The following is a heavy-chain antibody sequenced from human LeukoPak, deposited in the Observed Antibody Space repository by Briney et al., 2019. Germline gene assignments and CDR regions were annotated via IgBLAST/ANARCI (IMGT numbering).Heavy chain of an antibody. CDR1: GYSFTSYW. D-gene: IGHD6-19*01. CDR3: ASSTGIAVNGMDV. J-gene: IGHJ6*02. CDR2: IYPGDSDA. Sequence: GESLKISCKGSGYSFTSYWIGWVRQMPGKGLEWMGIIYPGDSDARYSPSFQGQVTISADKSISTAYLQWSSLKASDTAMYYCASSTGIAVNGMDVWGQGTTVTVSS. V-gene: IGHV5-51*01.